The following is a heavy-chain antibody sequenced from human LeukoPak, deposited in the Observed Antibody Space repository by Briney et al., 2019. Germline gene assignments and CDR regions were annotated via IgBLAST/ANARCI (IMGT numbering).Heavy chain of an antibody. CDR1: GDSISSDDYY. CDR2: IYHSGST. D-gene: IGHD5-12*01. CDR3: ARDATMMGNYFNY. V-gene: IGHV4-38-2*02. J-gene: IGHJ4*02. Sequence: SETLSLTCTVSGDSISSDDYYWSWIRQPPGKGLEWIGSIYHSGSTYYNPSLKSRVTISVDTSKNQFSLKLSSVTAADTAVYHCARDATMMGNYFNYWGQGTLVTVSS.